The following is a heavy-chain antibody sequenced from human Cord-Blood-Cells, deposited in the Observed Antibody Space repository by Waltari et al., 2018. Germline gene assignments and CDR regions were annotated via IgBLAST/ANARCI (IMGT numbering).Heavy chain of an antibody. J-gene: IGHJ4*02. D-gene: IGHD5-12*01. Sequence: QVQLVQSGAAVQKPGASVKVSCKASGYTFTSSAMHWVRQAPGQRLEWMGWINAGNGNTKYSQKFQGRVTITRDTSASTAYMELSSLRSEDTAVYYCARDMSGYDYYFDYWGQGTLVTVSS. V-gene: IGHV1-3*01. CDR2: INAGNGNT. CDR3: ARDMSGYDYYFDY. CDR1: GYTFTSSA.